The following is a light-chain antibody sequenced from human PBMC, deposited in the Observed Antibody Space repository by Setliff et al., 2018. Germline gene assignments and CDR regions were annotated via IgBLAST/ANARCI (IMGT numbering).Light chain of an antibody. CDR2: DVS. CDR3: SSYAGSSTLYV. J-gene: IGLJ1*01. V-gene: IGLV2-14*03. CDR1: SSDVGGYNY. Sequence: QSVLTQPASVSGSPGQSITISCTGTSSDVGGYNYVSWYQQHPDKAPKLMIFDVSNRPSGVSNRFSGSKSGNTAPLTISGLQAEDEADYYCSSYAGSSTLYVFGTGTKVTVL.